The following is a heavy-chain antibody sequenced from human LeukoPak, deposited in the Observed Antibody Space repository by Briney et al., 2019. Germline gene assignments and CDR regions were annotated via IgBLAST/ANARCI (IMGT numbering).Heavy chain of an antibody. V-gene: IGHV3-74*01. D-gene: IGHD3-3*01. CDR1: GFTFSSYW. CDR2: INSDGSST. J-gene: IGHJ4*02. Sequence: GGTLRLFCAASGFTFSSYWMHWVRDAPGEGLVGVSRINSDGSSTSYADSVKGRFTISRDNAKNTLYLQMNSLRAEDTAVYYCARGDFWSGYYLFDYWGQGTLVTVSS. CDR3: ARGDFWSGYYLFDY.